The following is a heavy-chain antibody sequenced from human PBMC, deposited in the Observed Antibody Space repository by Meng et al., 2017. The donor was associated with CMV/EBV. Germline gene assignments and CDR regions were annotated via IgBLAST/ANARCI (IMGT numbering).Heavy chain of an antibody. J-gene: IGHJ4*02. CDR2: INGNGGST. Sequence: LSCAASGFTFDDYGMTWVRQAPGKGLEWVPGINGNGGSTDYADSVKGRFTISRDNAKNSLYLQMNSLRAEDTALYYCARVLSGAIDYWGQGTLVTVSS. CDR1: GFTFDDYG. V-gene: IGHV3-20*04. CDR3: ARVLSGAIDY. D-gene: IGHD7-27*01.